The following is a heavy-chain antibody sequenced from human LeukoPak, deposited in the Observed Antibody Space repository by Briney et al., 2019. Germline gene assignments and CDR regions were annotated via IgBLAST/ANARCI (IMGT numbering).Heavy chain of an antibody. J-gene: IGHJ5*02. CDR1: GFTFSNAW. CDR3: TTGLVAAVGDWFDP. Sequence: PGGSLRLSCAASGFTFSNAWMSWVRQAPGKGLEWVGRIKSKTDDGTTDYAAPVKGRFTISRDDSKNTLYLQMNSLKTEDTAVYYCTTGLVAAVGDWFDPWGQGTLVTVSS. V-gene: IGHV3-15*01. CDR2: IKSKTDDGTT. D-gene: IGHD6-13*01.